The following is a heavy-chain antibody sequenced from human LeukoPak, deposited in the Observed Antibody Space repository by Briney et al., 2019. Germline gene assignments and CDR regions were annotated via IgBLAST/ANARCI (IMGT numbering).Heavy chain of an antibody. Sequence: ASVKVSCKASGYTFTSYYTHWVRQAPGQGLEWMGIINPSGGSTSYAQKFQGRVTMTRDTSTSTVYMELSSLRSEDTAVYYCARDSSGWYKLDYWGQGTLVTVSS. CDR3: ARDSSGWYKLDY. V-gene: IGHV1-46*01. CDR1: GYTFTSYY. CDR2: INPSGGST. J-gene: IGHJ4*02. D-gene: IGHD6-19*01.